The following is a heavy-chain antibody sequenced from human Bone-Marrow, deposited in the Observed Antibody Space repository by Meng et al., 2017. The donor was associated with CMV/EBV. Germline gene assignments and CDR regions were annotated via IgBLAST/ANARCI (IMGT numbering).Heavy chain of an antibody. CDR1: GYTFTSYD. CDR2: INPSGGST. CDR3: ARRTASSKGDGFDP. Sequence: ASGYTFTSYDMHWVRQAPGQGLEWMGIINPSGGSTSYAQKFQGRVIMTRDTSTSTVYMELSSLRSEDTAVYYCARRTASSKGDGFDPWGQGTLVTVSS. V-gene: IGHV1-46*01. D-gene: IGHD2-2*01. J-gene: IGHJ5*02.